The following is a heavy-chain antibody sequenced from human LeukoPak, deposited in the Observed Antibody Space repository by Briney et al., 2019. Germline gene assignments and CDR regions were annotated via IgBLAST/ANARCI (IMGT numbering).Heavy chain of an antibody. V-gene: IGHV1-2*02. D-gene: IGHD3-10*02. J-gene: IGHJ4*02. CDR2: INPNSGGT. Sequence: ASVKVSCKASGYTFTGYYMHWVRQAPGQGLEWMGWINPNSGGTNYAQKFQGRVTMTRDTSISTAYMELSRLRSDDTAVYYCARLSTISMLRILPGGRDYWGQGTLVTVSS. CDR3: ARLSTISMLRILPGGRDY. CDR1: GYTFTGYY.